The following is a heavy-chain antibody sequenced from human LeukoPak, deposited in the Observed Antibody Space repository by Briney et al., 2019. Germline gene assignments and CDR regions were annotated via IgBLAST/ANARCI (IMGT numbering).Heavy chain of an antibody. CDR3: ARVTVTTGFAY. V-gene: IGHV4-4*02. CDR2: IYHSGST. Sequence: SETLSLTCAVSGGSISSSNWWSWVRQPPGKGLEWIGEIYHSGSTNYNPSLKSRVTISVDKSENQFSLKLSSVTAADTAVYYCARVTVTTGFAYWGQGTLVTVSS. J-gene: IGHJ4*02. D-gene: IGHD4-17*01. CDR1: GGSISSSNW.